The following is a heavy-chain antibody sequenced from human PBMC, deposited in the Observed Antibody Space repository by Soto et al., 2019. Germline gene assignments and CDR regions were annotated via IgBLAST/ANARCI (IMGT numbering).Heavy chain of an antibody. V-gene: IGHV6-1*01. J-gene: IGHJ4*01. CDR2: TYYRSKWYY. CDR3: ARGEQYSGRIFDY. Sequence: SQTLSLTCAITGDSISSNSAGWSWVRQSPSRGLEWLGRTYYRSKWYYEYAVSVRGRITINPDTSKNQYSLQLNSVTPEDTAVYFCARGEQYSGRIFDYWGQGTLVTVSS. D-gene: IGHD1-26*01. CDR1: GDSISSNSAG.